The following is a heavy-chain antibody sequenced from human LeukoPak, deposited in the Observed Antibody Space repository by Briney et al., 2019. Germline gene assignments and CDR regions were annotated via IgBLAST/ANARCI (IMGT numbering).Heavy chain of an antibody. V-gene: IGHV3-30*18. CDR1: GFIFSSYG. J-gene: IGHJ6*02. CDR2: ISYDGSNK. CDR3: AKEIRDYYYYYGMDV. D-gene: IGHD3-10*01. Sequence: PGRSLRLSCAASGFIFSSYGMHWVRQAPGKGLEWVAVISYDGSNKYYAASVKGRFTISRDNSKNTLYLQMNSLRAEDTAVYYCAKEIRDYYYYYGMDVWGQGTTVTVSS.